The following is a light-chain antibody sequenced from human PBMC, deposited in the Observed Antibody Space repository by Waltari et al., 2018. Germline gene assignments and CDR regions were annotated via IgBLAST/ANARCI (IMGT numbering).Light chain of an antibody. CDR2: SNN. CDR3: AAWDDSLNVVV. CDR1: SSNIRSNT. J-gene: IGLJ2*01. V-gene: IGLV1-44*01. Sequence: QSVLTQPPSASGTPGQRVTISCSGSSSNIRSNTVNWYQQLPGTAPKLLIYSNNQRPSGVPDRFSGSKSGTSASLAISGLQSEDEADYYCAAWDDSLNVVVFGGGTKLTVL.